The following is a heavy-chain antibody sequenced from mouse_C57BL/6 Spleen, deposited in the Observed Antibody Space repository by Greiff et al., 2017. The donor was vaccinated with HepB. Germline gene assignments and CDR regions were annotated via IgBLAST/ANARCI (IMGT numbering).Heavy chain of an antibody. J-gene: IGHJ1*03. CDR1: GYTFTSYW. V-gene: IGHV1-59*01. Sequence: VQLQQPGAELVRPGTSVKLSCKASGYTFTSYWMHWVKQRPGQGLEWIGVIDPSDSYTNYNQKFKGKATLTVDTSSSTAYMQLSSLTSEDSAVYYCARSRVYYYGSSYESWYFDVWGTGTTVTVSS. CDR2: IDPSDSYT. D-gene: IGHD1-1*01. CDR3: ARSRVYYYGSSYESWYFDV.